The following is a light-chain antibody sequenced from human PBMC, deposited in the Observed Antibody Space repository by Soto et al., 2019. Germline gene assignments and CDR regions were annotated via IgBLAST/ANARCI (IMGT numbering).Light chain of an antibody. V-gene: IGLV2-14*03. CDR2: DVT. J-gene: IGLJ1*01. CDR1: SSDVGGYNY. CDR3: SSYRRGSTYV. Sequence: QSALTRPASVSGSPGQSITVSCTGTSSDVGGYNYVSWYQQHPGKAPRLMIYDVTNRPSGVSDRFSGSKSGNTASLTISGLQAEDEADYYCSSYRRGSTYVFGTGTKVTVL.